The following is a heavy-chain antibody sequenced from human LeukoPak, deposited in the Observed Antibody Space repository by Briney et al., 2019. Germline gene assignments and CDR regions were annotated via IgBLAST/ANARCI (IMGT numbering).Heavy chain of an antibody. CDR1: GGSISSYY. Sequence: PSETLSLTCTVSGGSISSYYWSWIRQPAGKGLEWIGRIYSSGSTNYNPSFKSRVTMSVDTSKNQFSLKLSSVTAADTAVYHCARETTVVTGGQAGFDYWGQGTLVTVSS. CDR2: IYSSGST. V-gene: IGHV4-4*07. CDR3: ARETTVVTGGQAGFDY. J-gene: IGHJ4*02. D-gene: IGHD4-23*01.